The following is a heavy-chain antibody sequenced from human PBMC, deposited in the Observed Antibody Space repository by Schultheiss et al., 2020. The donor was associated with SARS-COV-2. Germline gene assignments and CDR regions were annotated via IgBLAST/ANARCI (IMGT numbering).Heavy chain of an antibody. V-gene: IGHV3-23*01. CDR3: AKGAYSGSYHESDY. CDR1: GFTFSNYW. D-gene: IGHD1-26*01. Sequence: GGSLRLSCAASGFTFSNYWMSWVRQAPGKGLEWVSAISGSGGSTYYADSVKGRFTISRDNSKNTLYLQMNSLRVEDTAVYYCAKGAYSGSYHESDYWGQGTLVTVSS. J-gene: IGHJ4*02. CDR2: ISGSGGST.